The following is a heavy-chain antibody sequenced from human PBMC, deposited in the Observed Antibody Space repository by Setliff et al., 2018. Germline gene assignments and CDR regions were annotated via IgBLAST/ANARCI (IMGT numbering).Heavy chain of an antibody. D-gene: IGHD3-9*01. Sequence: TVSGGSITSGSFYWSWIRQPAGKKLEWIGRIHASGSPDYNPSFKSRVTISRDTSTNQFSLKLGSVTAADTAVYYCARERYFDWFFEDWGHGTLVTVSS. J-gene: IGHJ4*01. CDR2: IHASGSP. CDR1: GGSITSGSFY. V-gene: IGHV4-61*02. CDR3: ARERYFDWFFED.